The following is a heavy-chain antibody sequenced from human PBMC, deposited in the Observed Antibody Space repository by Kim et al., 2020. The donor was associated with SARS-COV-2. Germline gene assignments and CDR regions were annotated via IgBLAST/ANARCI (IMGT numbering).Heavy chain of an antibody. V-gene: IGHV3-23*01. Sequence: GGSLRLSCRASGFIFSRFVMTWVRQAPGKGLEWVSSASESGDKTDYADSVKGRFSISRDNSENTLSLQMNSLRAEDTAIYYCAKTLIVGTAAAMDYWGQGTLVAVAS. CDR2: ASESGDKT. D-gene: IGHD1-26*01. CDR1: GFIFSRFV. J-gene: IGHJ4*02. CDR3: AKTLIVGTAAAMDY.